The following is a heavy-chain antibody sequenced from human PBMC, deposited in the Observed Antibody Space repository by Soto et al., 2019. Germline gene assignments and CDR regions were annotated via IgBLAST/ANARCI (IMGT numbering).Heavy chain of an antibody. D-gene: IGHD7-27*01. CDR2: ISGTSSTI. Sequence: EVQLVESGGGLVQPGGSLRLSCAASGFTFSSYSMNWVRQAPGKGLEWISYISGTSSTIYYADSVKGRFTISRDNAKNTLYLQMNSLRAEDTAVYYCARSGQTGEHYWYFDLWGRGTLVTVSS. V-gene: IGHV3-48*01. CDR3: ARSGQTGEHYWYFDL. CDR1: GFTFSSYS. J-gene: IGHJ2*01.